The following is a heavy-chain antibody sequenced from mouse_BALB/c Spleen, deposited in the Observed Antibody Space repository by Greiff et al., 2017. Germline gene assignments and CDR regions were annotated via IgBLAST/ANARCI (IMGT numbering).Heavy chain of an antibody. CDR2: IYPVSGET. Sequence: QVHVKQSGAELASPGASVTLSCKASGYTFTDHIMNWVKKRPGQGLEWIGRIYPVSGETNYNQKFMGKATFSVDRSSSTVYMVLNSLTSEDPAVYYCGRGNGNYYYAMDYWGQGTSVTVSS. CDR3: GRGNGNYYYAMDY. J-gene: IGHJ4*01. D-gene: IGHD2-1*01. CDR1: GYTFTDHI. V-gene: IGHV1-11*01.